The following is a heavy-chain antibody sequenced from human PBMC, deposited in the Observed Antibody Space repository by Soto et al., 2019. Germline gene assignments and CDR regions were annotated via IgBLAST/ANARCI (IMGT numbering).Heavy chain of an antibody. V-gene: IGHV3-21*01. CDR1: GFTFSSYS. Sequence: GGSLRLSCAASGFTFSSYSMNWVRQAPGKGLEWVSSISSSSSYIYYADSVKGRFTISRDNAKNSLYLQMNSLRAEDTAVYYCARDPWGAVPYQDDRAFDIWGQGTMVTVSS. J-gene: IGHJ3*02. CDR3: ARDPWGAVPYQDDRAFDI. CDR2: ISSSSSYI. D-gene: IGHD6-19*01.